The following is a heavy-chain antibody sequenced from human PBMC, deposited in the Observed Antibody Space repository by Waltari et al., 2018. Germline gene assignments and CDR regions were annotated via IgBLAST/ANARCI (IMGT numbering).Heavy chain of an antibody. J-gene: IGHJ5*02. CDR1: GDSMSSTDW. D-gene: IGHD1-26*01. Sequence: QLQLQESGPGLVKPSGTLSLRCAVSGDSMSSTDWLSWVRQSPQKGLEWLGQGHHSGKTNYNPSFASRVTVSVDTSNNQFSLRLTSATAADTAIYYCARDRGRGIYLDTWGPGTLVTVSP. CDR3: ARDRGRGIYLDT. V-gene: IGHV4-4*02. CDR2: GHHSGKT.